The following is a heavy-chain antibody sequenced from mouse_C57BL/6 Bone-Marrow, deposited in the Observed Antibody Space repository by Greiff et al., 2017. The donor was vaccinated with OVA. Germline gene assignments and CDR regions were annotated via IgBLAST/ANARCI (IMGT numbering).Heavy chain of an antibody. V-gene: IGHV1-85*01. CDR1: GYTFTSYD. Sequence: VQLQQSGPELVKPGASVKLSCKASGYTFTSYDINWVKQRPGQGLEWIGWIYPRDGSTKYNEKFKGKATLTADKSSSTAYMQLSSLTSEDSAVYFCAIYDGPYYYAMDYWGQGTSVTVSS. D-gene: IGHD2-3*01. CDR2: IYPRDGST. CDR3: AIYDGPYYYAMDY. J-gene: IGHJ4*01.